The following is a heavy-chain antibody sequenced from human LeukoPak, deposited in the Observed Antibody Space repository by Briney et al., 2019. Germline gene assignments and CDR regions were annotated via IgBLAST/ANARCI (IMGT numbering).Heavy chain of an antibody. J-gene: IGHJ4*02. V-gene: IGHV1-2*02. D-gene: IGHD3-22*01. Sequence: ASVKVSCKASGYTLTGYYMHWVRQAPGQGLEWMGWINPNSGGTNYAQKFQGRVTMTRDTSISTAYMELSRLRSDDTAVYYCARAVTRGTMIVVVNYWGQGTLVTVSS. CDR1: GYTLTGYY. CDR2: INPNSGGT. CDR3: ARAVTRGTMIVVVNY.